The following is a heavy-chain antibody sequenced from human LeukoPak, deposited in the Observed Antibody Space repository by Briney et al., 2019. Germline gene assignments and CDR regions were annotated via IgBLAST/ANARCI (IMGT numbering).Heavy chain of an antibody. Sequence: GGSLRLSCAASGFTFSSYAMSWVRQAPGKGLDWVSTISGSGGSTYCADSVKGRFTISRDNSKNTLYLQMNSLGAEDTAVYYCATNAGPGPDDAFDIWGQGTMVTVSS. J-gene: IGHJ3*02. V-gene: IGHV3-23*01. CDR1: GFTFSSYA. CDR3: ATNAGPGPDDAFDI. CDR2: ISGSGGST.